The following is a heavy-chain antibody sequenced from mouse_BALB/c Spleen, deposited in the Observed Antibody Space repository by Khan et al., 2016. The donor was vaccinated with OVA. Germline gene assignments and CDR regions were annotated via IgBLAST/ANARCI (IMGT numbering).Heavy chain of an antibody. D-gene: IGHD2-3*01. J-gene: IGHJ4*01. CDR3: ARDGSRYNYAMDY. Sequence: EVQLVETGPGLVKPSQSLSLTCTVTGYSITSDYAWNWIRQFPGNKLEWMGYISYSGSTNYNPSLQSRISITRDTSKNQFFLQLNSVTTEDTATYYCARDGSRYNYAMDYWGQGTSVTVSS. CDR2: ISYSGST. V-gene: IGHV3-2*02. CDR1: GYSITSDYA.